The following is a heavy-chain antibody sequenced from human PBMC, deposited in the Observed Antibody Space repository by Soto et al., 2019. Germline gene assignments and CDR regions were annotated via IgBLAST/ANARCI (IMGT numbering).Heavy chain of an antibody. V-gene: IGHV1-46*01. CDR1: GYTFTSYY. D-gene: IGHD2-15*01. CDR3: ARAGSAIVVVVTASTGGYFDY. J-gene: IGHJ4*02. CDR2: LNPTSGST. Sequence: QVQLVQSGAEVEKPGASVKLSCKASGYTFTSYYIHWVRQAPGQGLEWMGILNPTSGSTTYAQKFQGRGAMTMDTSTSTVYMELSSLSSEDTAVYYCARAGSAIVVVVTASTGGYFDYWGQGTLVTVSS.